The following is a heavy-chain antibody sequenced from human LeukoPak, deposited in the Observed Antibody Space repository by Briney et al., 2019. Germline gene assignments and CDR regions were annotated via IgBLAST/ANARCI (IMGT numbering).Heavy chain of an antibody. CDR1: GFTLSSYA. J-gene: IGHJ4*02. CDR2: ISGSGGST. V-gene: IGHV3-23*01. D-gene: IGHD3-16*02. Sequence: PGGSLRLSCAASGFTLSSYAMSWVRQAPGKGLEWVSAISGSGGSTYYADSVKGRFTISRDNSKNTLYLQMNSLRAEDTAVYYCAKDGGSHGRLRLGELSYPRYWGQGTLVTVSS. CDR3: AKDGGSHGRLRLGELSYPRY.